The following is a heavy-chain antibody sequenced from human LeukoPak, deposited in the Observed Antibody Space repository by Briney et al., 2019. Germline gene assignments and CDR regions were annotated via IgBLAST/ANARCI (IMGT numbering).Heavy chain of an antibody. J-gene: IGHJ6*02. D-gene: IGHD2-15*01. CDR1: GLTLDYYA. Sequence: PGRSLRLSCVASGLTLDYYAMHWVRHAPGKGLGWVAGFSLDTDRIDYADSVKGRFTVSRDNAKNSLYLQMNSLRPEDTAVYYCGKDITPGGMDVWGQGTTVTVSS. CDR2: FSLDTDRI. CDR3: GKDITPGGMDV. V-gene: IGHV3-9*01.